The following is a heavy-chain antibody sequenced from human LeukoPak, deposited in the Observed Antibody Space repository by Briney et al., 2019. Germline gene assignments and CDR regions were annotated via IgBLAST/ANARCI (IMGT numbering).Heavy chain of an antibody. CDR2: IKQDGSEK. CDR3: ARAYSSGWYYLDY. V-gene: IGHV3-7*05. J-gene: IGHJ4*02. D-gene: IGHD6-19*01. Sequence: PGGSLRLSCAASGFTFSTYWVTWVRQAPGKGLEWVANIKQDGSEKYYVDSVKGRFTISRDNAKNSLYLQMNSLRAEDTAVYYCARAYSSGWYYLDYWGQGALVTVSS. CDR1: GFTFSTYW.